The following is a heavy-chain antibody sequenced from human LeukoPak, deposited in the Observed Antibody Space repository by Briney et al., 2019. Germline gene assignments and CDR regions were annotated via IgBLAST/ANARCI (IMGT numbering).Heavy chain of an antibody. D-gene: IGHD1-26*01. CDR2: IKQDGSEK. CDR1: GFTFSTYW. V-gene: IGHV3-7*01. CDR3: ARDRVGSGSYYDY. J-gene: IGHJ4*02. Sequence: PGGSLRLSCEASGFTFSTYWMNWVRQAPGKGLEWVANIKQDGSEKYYVDSVKGRFTISRDNAKNSLFLQMNSLRAEDTAVYYCARDRVGSGSYYDYWGQGTLVTVSS.